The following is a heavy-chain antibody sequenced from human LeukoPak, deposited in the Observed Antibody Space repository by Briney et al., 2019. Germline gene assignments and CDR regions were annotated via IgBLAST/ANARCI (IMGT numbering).Heavy chain of an antibody. D-gene: IGHD2-2*01. CDR2: IHSSGLT. CDR1: GDSVSGYY. Sequence: SETLSLTCTVSGDSVSGYYWNWIRQPPGKGLEWIGDIHSSGLTNYSPSLKSRVTISVDTSKNQFSLNLTSVTAADTAVYFCARRAYQYCFDNWGQGTLVAVSS. J-gene: IGHJ4*02. V-gene: IGHV4-4*09. CDR3: ARRAYQYCFDN.